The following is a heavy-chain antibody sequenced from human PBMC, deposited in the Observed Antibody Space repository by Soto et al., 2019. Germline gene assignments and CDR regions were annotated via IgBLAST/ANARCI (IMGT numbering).Heavy chain of an antibody. CDR1: GGSVSSGSYY. CDR2: IYYSGST. Sequence: PSETLSLTCTVSGGSVSSGSYYWSWIRQPPGKGLEWIGYIYYSGSTNYNPSLKSRVTISVDTSKNQFSLKLSSVTAADTAVYYCALSMTYYYDSSRSERAGHWFDPWGQGTLVTVSS. J-gene: IGHJ5*02. V-gene: IGHV4-61*01. CDR3: ALSMTYYYDSSRSERAGHWFDP. D-gene: IGHD3-22*01.